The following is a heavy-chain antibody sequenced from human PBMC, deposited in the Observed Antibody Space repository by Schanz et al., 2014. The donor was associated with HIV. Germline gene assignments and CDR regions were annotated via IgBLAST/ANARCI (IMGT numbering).Heavy chain of an antibody. CDR1: GFTFSSYG. V-gene: IGHV3-30*18. J-gene: IGHJ6*02. CDR3: AKVARWDYYNMDV. Sequence: VQLVESGGGLVKPGGSLRLSCAASGFTFSSYGMHWVRQAPGKGLEWVTFISYDGSNKYYADSVKGRFTISRDNSKNTLYLQMNSLRAEDTAVYHCAKVARWDYYNMDVWGQGTTVTVSS. CDR2: ISYDGSNK.